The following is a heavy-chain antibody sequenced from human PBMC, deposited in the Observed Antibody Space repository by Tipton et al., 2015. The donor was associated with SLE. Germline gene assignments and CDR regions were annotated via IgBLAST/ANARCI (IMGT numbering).Heavy chain of an antibody. J-gene: IGHJ5*02. V-gene: IGHV4-34*01. CDR2: INHSGST. CDR3: ARFQA. Sequence: LRLSCTVSGGSISSHYWSWIRQPPGKGLEWIGEINHSGSTNYNPSLKSRVTISVDTSKNQFSLKLSSVTAADTAVYYCARFQAWGQGTLVTVSS. CDR1: GGSISSHY.